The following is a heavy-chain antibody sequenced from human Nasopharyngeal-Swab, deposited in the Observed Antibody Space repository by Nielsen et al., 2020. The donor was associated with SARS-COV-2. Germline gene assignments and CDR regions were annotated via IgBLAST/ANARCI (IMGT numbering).Heavy chain of an antibody. CDR2: INTNTGNP. Sequence: ASVKVSCKASGCTFTSYAMNWVRQAPGQGLEWMGWINTNTGNPTYAQGFTGRFVFSLDTSVGTAYLQICSLKAEDTAVYYCARDISSYGSFGYYYYYGMDVWGQGTTVTVSS. CDR3: ARDISSYGSFGYYYYYGMDV. V-gene: IGHV7-4-1*01. D-gene: IGHD5-18*01. CDR1: GCTFTSYA. J-gene: IGHJ6*02.